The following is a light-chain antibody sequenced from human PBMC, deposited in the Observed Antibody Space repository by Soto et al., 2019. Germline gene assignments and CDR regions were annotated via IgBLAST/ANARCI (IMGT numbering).Light chain of an antibody. Sequence: NVWTQSPGTLSLSPGERATLFCRASQSVSSSSLAWYQQKPGQAPRLLMYGASSRATGIPDRFSGSGSGTDFTLTIRTLEPEDFAVYYCQQYGSSPRTFGQGTKVDIK. V-gene: IGKV3-20*01. J-gene: IGKJ1*01. CDR2: GAS. CDR3: QQYGSSPRT. CDR1: QSVSSSS.